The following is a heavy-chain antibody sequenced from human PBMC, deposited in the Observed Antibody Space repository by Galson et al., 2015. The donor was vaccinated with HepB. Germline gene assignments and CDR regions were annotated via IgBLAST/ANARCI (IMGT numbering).Heavy chain of an antibody. CDR2: ISGSGGST. J-gene: IGHJ6*02. D-gene: IGHD5-18*01. CDR1: GFTFSSYA. V-gene: IGHV3-23*01. Sequence: SLRLSCAASGFTFSSYAMSWVRQAPGKGLEWVSAISGSGGSTYYADSVKGRFTISRDNSKNTLYLQMNSLRAEDTAVYYCAKDREFDTAMATYGMDVWGQGTTVTVSS. CDR3: AKDREFDTAMATYGMDV.